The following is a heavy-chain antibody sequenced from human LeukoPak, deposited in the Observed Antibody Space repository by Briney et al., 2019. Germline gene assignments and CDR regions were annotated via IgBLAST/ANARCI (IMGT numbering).Heavy chain of an antibody. CDR1: GASISSSNYY. Sequence: SETLSLTCAVSGASISSSNYYWGWVRQSPGKGLEWIGNIYSSGNTYYNASLKSRVTMYIDTSKNQFSLKLSSVTAADAAMYYCAKSNGYGLIDYWGQGTLVTVSS. D-gene: IGHD5-12*01. CDR3: AKSNGYGLIDY. CDR2: IYSSGNT. J-gene: IGHJ4*02. V-gene: IGHV4-39*01.